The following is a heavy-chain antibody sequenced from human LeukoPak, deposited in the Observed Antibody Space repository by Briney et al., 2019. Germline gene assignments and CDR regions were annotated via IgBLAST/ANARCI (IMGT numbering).Heavy chain of an antibody. CDR2: INANTGGT. Sequence: ASVKVSCKSCGYTFTGNYMHLVRQAHGPGHARRRWINANTGGTNYVQKMQGGVSMATDSSISTAYMELSRLRSDDTAVYYCARSPGSSGWYRSVFDYWGRGALVTGSS. V-gene: IGHV1-2*02. CDR1: GYTFTGNY. D-gene: IGHD6-19*01. J-gene: IGHJ4*02. CDR3: ARSPGSSGWYRSVFDY.